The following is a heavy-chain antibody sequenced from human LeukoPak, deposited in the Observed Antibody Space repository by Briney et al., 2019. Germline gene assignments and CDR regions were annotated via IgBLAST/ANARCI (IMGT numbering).Heavy chain of an antibody. CDR1: GFTLSSYA. D-gene: IGHD4-11*01. J-gene: IGHJ4*02. V-gene: IGHV3-30*04. CDR2: ISYEGSNK. CDR3: ARARRGRSNPTFYFAY. Sequence: GGSLRLSCAASGFTLSSYAMHWVRQAPGKGLEWGAVISYEGSNKYYADSVKGRFTISRDNSKNTLYLQMNSLRAEDTAVYYCARARRGRSNPTFYFAYWGQGTLVTVSS.